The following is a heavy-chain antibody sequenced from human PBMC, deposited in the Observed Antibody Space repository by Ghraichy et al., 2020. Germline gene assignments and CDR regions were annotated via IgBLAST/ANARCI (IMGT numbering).Heavy chain of an antibody. CDR3: AKGTRSYYYYGMDV. CDR1: GFTFSSYA. CDR2: ISGSGGNT. V-gene: IGHV3-23*01. J-gene: IGHJ6*02. Sequence: GESLNISCAASGFTFSSYAMSWVRQAPGKGLEWVSDISGSGGNTYYADSVKGRFTISRDNSKNTLYLQMNSLRAEDTAIYYCAKGTRSYYYYGMDVWGQGTTVTVSS.